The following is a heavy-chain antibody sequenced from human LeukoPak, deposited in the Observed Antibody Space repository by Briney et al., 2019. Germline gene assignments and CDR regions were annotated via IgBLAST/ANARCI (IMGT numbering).Heavy chain of an antibody. J-gene: IGHJ5*02. CDR1: A. V-gene: IGHV1-69*05. Sequence: AISWVRQAPGQGLEWMGRIIPIFGTANYAQKFQGRVTITTDESTRTAYMEVSSLRSEDTAVYYCARDPSSSWSYNWFDPWGQGTLVTVS. CDR3: ARDPSSSWSYNWFDP. D-gene: IGHD6-13*01. CDR2: IIPIFGTA.